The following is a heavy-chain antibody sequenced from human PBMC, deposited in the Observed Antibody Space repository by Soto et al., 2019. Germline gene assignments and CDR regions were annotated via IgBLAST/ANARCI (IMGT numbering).Heavy chain of an antibody. V-gene: IGHV1-69*01. D-gene: IGHD2-2*01. CDR2: IIPIFGTA. CDR1: GGTFSSYA. Sequence: QVQLVQSGAEVKKPGSSVKVSCKASGGTFSSYAISWVRQAPGQGLEWMGGIIPIFGTANYAQKFQGRVTINADESTSTAYMELSSLRSEDTAVYYCARVVGYCSSTSFWSVYYYGMDVWGQGTTVTVSS. CDR3: ARVVGYCSSTSFWSVYYYGMDV. J-gene: IGHJ6*02.